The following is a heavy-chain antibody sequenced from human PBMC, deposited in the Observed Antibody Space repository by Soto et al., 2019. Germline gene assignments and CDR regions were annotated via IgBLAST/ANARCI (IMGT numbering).Heavy chain of an antibody. CDR3: ARDLHYYDSSGYCDY. Sequence: QVRLVQSGAEVKKPGASVKVSCKASGYTFTSYGISWVRQAPGQGLEWMGWISAYNGNTNYAQKLQGRVTMTTDTSTSTAYMELRSLRSDDTAVYYCARDLHYYDSSGYCDYWGQGTLVTVSS. J-gene: IGHJ4*02. CDR1: GYTFTSYG. CDR2: ISAYNGNT. D-gene: IGHD3-22*01. V-gene: IGHV1-18*01.